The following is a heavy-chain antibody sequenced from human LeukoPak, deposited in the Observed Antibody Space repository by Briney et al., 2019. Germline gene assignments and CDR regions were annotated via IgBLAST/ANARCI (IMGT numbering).Heavy chain of an antibody. CDR1: GGTFSSYA. CDR3: ARGPKGYCSSTSCYDYYYYSMDV. D-gene: IGHD2-2*01. J-gene: IGHJ6*03. V-gene: IGHV1-69*05. Sequence: SVKVSCKASGGTFSSYAISWVRQAPGQGLEWMGGIIPIFGAPNYAQKFQGRVTITTDESTSTAYMELSSLRSEDTAVYYCARGPKGYCSSTSCYDYYYYSMDVWGKGTTVTVSS. CDR2: IIPIFGAP.